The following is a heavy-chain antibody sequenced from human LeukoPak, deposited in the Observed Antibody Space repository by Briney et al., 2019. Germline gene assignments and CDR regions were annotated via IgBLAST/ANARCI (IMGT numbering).Heavy chain of an antibody. J-gene: IGHJ6*03. Sequence: PGGSLRLSCAASGFTFTTYWMGWVRQAPGKGLEWVANINQDGREKYYVDSVKGRFTIPRDNAKNSLYLQMSSLRAEDTAVYYCARVRDGYKPPKLSSYYYMDVWGKGTTVTISS. CDR3: ARVRDGYKPPKLSSYYYMDV. CDR2: INQDGREK. CDR1: GFTFTTYW. V-gene: IGHV3-7*01. D-gene: IGHD5-24*01.